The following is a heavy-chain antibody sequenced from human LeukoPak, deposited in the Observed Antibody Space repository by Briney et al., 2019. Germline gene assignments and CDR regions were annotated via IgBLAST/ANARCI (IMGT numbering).Heavy chain of an antibody. V-gene: IGHV3-21*04. J-gene: IGHJ4*02. CDR1: GFTFSSYS. D-gene: IGHD4-17*01. Sequence: SGGSLRLSCAASGFTFSSYSMNWVCQAPGKGLEWVSSISSSSSYIYYADSVKGRFTISRDNAKNSLYLQMNSLRAEDTAVYYCAKYPSQFLGYGDSYYFDYWGQGTLVTVSS. CDR2: ISSSSSYI. CDR3: AKYPSQFLGYGDSYYFDY.